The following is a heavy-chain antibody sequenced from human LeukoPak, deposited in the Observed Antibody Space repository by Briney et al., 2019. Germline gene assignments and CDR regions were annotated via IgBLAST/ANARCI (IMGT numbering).Heavy chain of an antibody. J-gene: IGHJ3*02. CDR1: GYTSTSYY. Sequence: ASVKVSCKASGYTSTSYYMHWVRQAPGQGLEWMGIINPSGGSTSYAQKFQGRVTMTRDMSTSTVYMELSSLRSEDTAVYYCARSPPRDSDAFDIWGQGTMVTVSS. V-gene: IGHV1-46*01. CDR2: INPSGGST. CDR3: ARSPPRDSDAFDI. D-gene: IGHD2-15*01.